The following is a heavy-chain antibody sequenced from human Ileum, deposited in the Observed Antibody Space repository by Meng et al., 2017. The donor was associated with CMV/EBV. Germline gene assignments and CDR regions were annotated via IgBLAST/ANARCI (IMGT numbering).Heavy chain of an antibody. CDR1: GYTLTNHA. CDR3: AKGGASPPGNWFDS. Sequence: KASGYTLTNHAMHWVRQAPGQRLEWMGWINGVNGKTKYSQKFQGRVTFSRDTSASTGYMELSSLRSEDTAVFYCAKGGASPPGNWFDSWGQGTLVTVSS. V-gene: IGHV1-3*01. CDR2: INGVNGKT. J-gene: IGHJ5*01. D-gene: IGHD2-2*01.